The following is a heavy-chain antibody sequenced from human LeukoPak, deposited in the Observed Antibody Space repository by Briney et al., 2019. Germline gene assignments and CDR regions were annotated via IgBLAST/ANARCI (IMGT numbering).Heavy chain of an antibody. Sequence: SLRLSCAASGFTFSNYAMTWVRQAPGKGLEWVSGISWNSGSIGYADSVKGRFTISRDNAKNSLYLQMNSLRAEDTALYYCAKSLYGDYEYYFDYWGQGTLVTVSS. D-gene: IGHD4-17*01. CDR3: AKSLYGDYEYYFDY. J-gene: IGHJ4*02. V-gene: IGHV3-9*01. CDR1: GFTFSNYA. CDR2: ISWNSGSI.